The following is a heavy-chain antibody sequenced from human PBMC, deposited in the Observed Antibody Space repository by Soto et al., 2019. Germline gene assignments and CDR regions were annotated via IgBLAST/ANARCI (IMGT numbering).Heavy chain of an antibody. D-gene: IGHD3-10*01. CDR2: INPNSGGT. CDR1: GYTFTGYY. J-gene: IGHJ6*02. V-gene: IGHV1-2*02. CDR3: ARSTMVRGVIIHYYYYGMDV. Sequence: GASVKVSCKASGYTFTGYYIHWVRQAPGQGLEWMGWINPNSGGTNYAQKFQGRVTMTRDTSISTAYMELSRLRSDDTAVYYCARSTMVRGVIIHYYYYGMDVWGQGPTVTV.